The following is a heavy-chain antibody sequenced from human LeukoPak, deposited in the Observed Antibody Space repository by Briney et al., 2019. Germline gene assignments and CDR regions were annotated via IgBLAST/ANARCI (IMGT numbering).Heavy chain of an antibody. CDR1: GGTFSSYA. CDR2: IIPIFGTA. J-gene: IGHJ5*02. V-gene: IGHV1-69*13. CDR3: ARSKAHGGLRFLEWVKRPSGWSDP. D-gene: IGHD3-3*01. Sequence: SVKVSCKASGGTFSSYAISWVRQAPGQGLEWMGGIIPIFGTANYAQKFQGRVTITADESTSTAYMELSSLRSEDTAVYYCARSKAHGGLRFLEWVKRPSGWSDPWGQGTLVTVSS.